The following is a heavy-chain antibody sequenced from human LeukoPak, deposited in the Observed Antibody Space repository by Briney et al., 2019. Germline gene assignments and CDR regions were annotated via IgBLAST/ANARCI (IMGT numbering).Heavy chain of an antibody. CDR2: IYYSGST. D-gene: IGHD1-26*01. Sequence: PSETLSLTCTVSGGSISSYYWSWIRQPPGKGLEWIGYIYYSGSTNYNPSLKSRVTISVDTSKNQFSLKLSSVIAADTAVYYCARDSGSYYGSLWGQGTLVTVSS. CDR1: GGSISSYY. V-gene: IGHV4-59*01. CDR3: ARDSGSYYGSL. J-gene: IGHJ4*02.